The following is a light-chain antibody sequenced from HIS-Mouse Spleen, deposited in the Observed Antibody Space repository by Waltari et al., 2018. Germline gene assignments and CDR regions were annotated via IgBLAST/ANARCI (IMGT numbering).Light chain of an antibody. J-gene: IGKJ1*01. CDR1: QSVSSN. CDR3: QQYNNWPPWT. CDR2: GAS. Sequence: EIVMTQSPATLSVSPGERATRPCRASQSVSSNLAWYQQKPGQAPRLRIYGASTRATGIPARFSGSGSGTEFTLTISSMQSEDFAVYYCQQYNNWPPWTFGQGTKVEIK. V-gene: IGKV3-15*01.